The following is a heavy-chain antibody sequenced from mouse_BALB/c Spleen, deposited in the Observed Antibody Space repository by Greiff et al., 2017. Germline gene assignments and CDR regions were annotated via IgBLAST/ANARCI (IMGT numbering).Heavy chain of an antibody. V-gene: IGHV5-6-4*01. J-gene: IGHJ3*02. CDR3: TRDEGEYGNGY. Sequence: EVKLMESGGGLVKPGGSLKLSCAASGFTFSSYTMSWVRQTPEKRLEWVATISSGGSYTYYPDSVKGRFTISRDNAKNTLYLQMSSLKSEDTAMYYCTRDEGEYGNGYWGQGTLVTVSA. CDR2: ISSGGSYT. D-gene: IGHD2-10*02. CDR1: GFTFSSYT.